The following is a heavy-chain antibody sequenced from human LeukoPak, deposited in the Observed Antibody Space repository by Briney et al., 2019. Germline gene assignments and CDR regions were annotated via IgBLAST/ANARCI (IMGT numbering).Heavy chain of an antibody. CDR3: ARQIGRGLWAFDY. V-gene: IGHV4-39*01. CDR2: IYYSGST. Sequence: SETLSLTCTVSGGSITIADYWWAWIRQPPGKGLEWTASIYYSGSTHYNPALKSRVYISVDTSKSQFSLKLSSVTAADTAVYYYARQIGRGLWAFDYWGQGTPVTVSS. CDR1: GGSITIADYW. D-gene: IGHD2-21*01. J-gene: IGHJ4*02.